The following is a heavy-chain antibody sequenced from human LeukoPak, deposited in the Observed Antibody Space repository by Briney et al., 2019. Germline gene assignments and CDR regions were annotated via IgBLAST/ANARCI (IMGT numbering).Heavy chain of an antibody. J-gene: IGHJ4*02. V-gene: IGHV4-34*01. CDR1: GGSFSGDF. CDR2: INHGGST. D-gene: IGHD5-24*01. CDR3: ARASMRRRDGYNRHYEIDY. Sequence: SETLSLTCAVYGGSFSGDFWSWIRQSPGKGLEWIGEINHGGSTTYNPSLQSRVIISVDTSQNQFFLRLSSVTAADTAVYYCARASMRRRDGYNRHYEIDYWGQGTLVTVSS.